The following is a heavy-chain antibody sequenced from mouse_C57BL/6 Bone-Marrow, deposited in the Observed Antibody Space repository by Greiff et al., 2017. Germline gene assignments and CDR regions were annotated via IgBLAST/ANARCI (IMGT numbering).Heavy chain of an antibody. CDR1: GYTFTSYW. CDR2: IDPSDSYT. V-gene: IGHV1-69*01. J-gene: IGHJ2*01. CDR3: ATSYYYGYFDY. Sequence: VQLQQPGAELVMPGASVKLSCKASGYTFTSYWMHWVKQRPGQGLEWIGEIDPSDSYTNYNQNFKGKSTLTVDKSSSTAYMQLSSLTSEDSAVYYCATSYYYGYFDYWGQGTTLTVSS. D-gene: IGHD1-1*01.